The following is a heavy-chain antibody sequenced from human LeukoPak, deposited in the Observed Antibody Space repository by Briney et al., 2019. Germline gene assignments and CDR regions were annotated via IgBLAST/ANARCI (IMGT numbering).Heavy chain of an antibody. CDR2: IIPIFGTA. CDR1: GGTLSNHA. D-gene: IGHD1-26*01. Sequence: SVKVSCKASGGTLSNHAVSWVRQAPGQGLEWMGGIIPIFGTANYAQKFQGRVTITADESTSTAYMELSSLRSEDTAVYYCARGSYPDAFDIWGQGTMVTVSS. J-gene: IGHJ3*02. CDR3: ARGSYPDAFDI. V-gene: IGHV1-69*13.